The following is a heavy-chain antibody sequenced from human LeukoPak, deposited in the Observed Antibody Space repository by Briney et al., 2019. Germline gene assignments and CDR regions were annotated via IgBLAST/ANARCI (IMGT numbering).Heavy chain of an antibody. CDR2: LYSSGYT. D-gene: IGHD2-2*01. V-gene: IGHV3-66*01. CDR3: AKQADIVVVPADAFDI. Sequence: GGSLRLSCAASGFSVTSNYMSWVRQAPGQGLEWVSVLYSSGYTKYADSVKGRFSISRDTSENTLSLHMNSLRAEDSAVYYCAKQADIVVVPADAFDIWGQGTMVTVSS. J-gene: IGHJ3*02. CDR1: GFSVTSNY.